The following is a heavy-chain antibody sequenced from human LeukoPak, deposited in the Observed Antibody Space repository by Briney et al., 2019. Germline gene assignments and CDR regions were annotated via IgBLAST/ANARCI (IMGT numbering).Heavy chain of an antibody. CDR3: AREMLGLQYPPFDY. D-gene: IGHD4-11*01. CDR2: IIPILGIA. Sequence: SVKVSCKASGGTFSSYAISWVRQAPGQGLEWMGRIIPILGIANYAQKFQGRVTITADKSTSTAYMELSSLRSEDTAVYYCAREMLGLQYPPFDYWGQGTLVTVST. CDR1: GGTFSSYA. J-gene: IGHJ4*02. V-gene: IGHV1-69*04.